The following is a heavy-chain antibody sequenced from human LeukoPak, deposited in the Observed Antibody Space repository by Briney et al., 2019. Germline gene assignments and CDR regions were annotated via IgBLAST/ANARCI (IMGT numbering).Heavy chain of an antibody. Sequence: GGSLRLSCAASGFTFSSYSMNWLRQAPGKGLEWVSSISSSSSYIYYAVSVKGPFTISRDNATNSLYLRMNSLRAEDTAVYYCARVTLGADPPWAFAYGGKGTLVTVS. CDR1: GFTFSSYS. CDR3: ARVTLGADPPWAFAY. CDR2: ISSSSSYI. J-gene: IGHJ4*02. V-gene: IGHV3-21*01. D-gene: IGHD1-26*01.